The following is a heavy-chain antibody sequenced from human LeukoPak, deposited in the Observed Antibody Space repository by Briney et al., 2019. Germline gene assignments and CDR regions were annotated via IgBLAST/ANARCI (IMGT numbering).Heavy chain of an antibody. Sequence: PSETLSLTCAVYGGSFSGYYWSWIRQPPGKGLEWIGEINHSGSANYNPSLKSRVTISVGTSKNQFSLKLSSVTAADTAVYYCARGPLGGSYGFGFDPWGQGTLVTVSS. CDR2: INHSGSA. D-gene: IGHD1-26*01. CDR3: ARGPLGGSYGFGFDP. J-gene: IGHJ5*02. V-gene: IGHV4-34*01. CDR1: GGSFSGYY.